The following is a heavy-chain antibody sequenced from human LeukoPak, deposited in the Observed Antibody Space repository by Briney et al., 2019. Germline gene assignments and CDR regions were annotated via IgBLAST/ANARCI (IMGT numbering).Heavy chain of an antibody. V-gene: IGHV4-4*07. J-gene: IGHJ5*02. CDR1: GGSISSYY. Sequence: VTLSLTCTVSGGSISSYYWSWIRQPAGKGLEWIGRICTSGSTNYNPSLKSRVTMSVDTSKNQFSLKLSSVTAADTAVYYCARESSSWSNWFDPWGQGTLVTVSS. CDR3: ARESSSWSNWFDP. CDR2: ICTSGST. D-gene: IGHD6-13*01.